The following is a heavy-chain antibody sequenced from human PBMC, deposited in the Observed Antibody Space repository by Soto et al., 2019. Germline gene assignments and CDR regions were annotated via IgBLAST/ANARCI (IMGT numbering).Heavy chain of an antibody. V-gene: IGHV3-33*06. J-gene: IGHJ4*02. CDR2: IWYDGSNE. CDR3: AKGRGGGAVVPDY. D-gene: IGHD2-21*01. CDR1: GFSFSSYG. Sequence: QVQLVESGGGVVQPGRSLRLSCAASGFSFSSYGIHWVRQAPGKGLEWVAVIWYDGSNEYYADSVKGRFSISRDNSKSTGYLQMNGLRAEETAGYYCAKGRGGGAVVPDYWGQGTLVTVSS.